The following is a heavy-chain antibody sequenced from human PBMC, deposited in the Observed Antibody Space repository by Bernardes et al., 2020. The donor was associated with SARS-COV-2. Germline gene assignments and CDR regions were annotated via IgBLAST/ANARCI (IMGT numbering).Heavy chain of an antibody. J-gene: IGHJ6*02. CDR1: GYTFTGYY. CDR2: INPNSGGT. Sequence: ASVTVSCKASGYTFTGYYMHWVRQAPGQGLEWMGWINPNSGGTNYAQKFQGRVTMTRDTSISTAYMELSRLRSDDTAGYYCARPITPLLEWLSGEYYYYGMDVWGQGTKVTVSS. V-gene: IGHV1-2*02. D-gene: IGHD3-3*01. CDR3: ARPITPLLEWLSGEYYYYGMDV.